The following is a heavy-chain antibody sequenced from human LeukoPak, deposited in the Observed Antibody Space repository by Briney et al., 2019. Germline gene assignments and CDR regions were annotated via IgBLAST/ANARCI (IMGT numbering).Heavy chain of an antibody. D-gene: IGHD3-10*01. CDR2: ISGCNGDT. Sequence: GASVKVSCKASGFTFTNYGISWVRQAPGQGLEWMGWISGCNGDTKYAQKFQGRVTMTTETFTRTAYMELRSLRSDDTAVYFCARDRSYGVFDYWGQGTLVTVSS. CDR1: GFTFTNYG. CDR3: ARDRSYGVFDY. V-gene: IGHV1-18*01. J-gene: IGHJ4*02.